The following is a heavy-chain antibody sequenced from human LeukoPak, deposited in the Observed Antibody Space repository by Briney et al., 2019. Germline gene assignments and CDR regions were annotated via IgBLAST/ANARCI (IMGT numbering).Heavy chain of an antibody. CDR3: ARAYSSSPIDY. CDR2: INPSGGST. CDR1: GGTFSSYA. J-gene: IGHJ4*02. D-gene: IGHD6-6*01. V-gene: IGHV1-46*01. Sequence: ASVKVSCKASGGTFSSYAISWVRQAPGQGLEWMGIINPSGGSTSYAQKFQGRVTMTRDTSTSTVYMELSSLRSEDTAVYYCARAYSSSPIDYWGQGTLVTVSS.